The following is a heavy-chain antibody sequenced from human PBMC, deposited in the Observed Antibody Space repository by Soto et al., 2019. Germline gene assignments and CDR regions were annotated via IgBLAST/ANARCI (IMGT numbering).Heavy chain of an antibody. J-gene: IGHJ4*02. CDR3: ATMGTPATGLYFFDY. D-gene: IGHD2-15*01. Sequence: SETLSLTCAVSGGSISSGNYYWSWIRQPPGKGLEWIGFISYSGSTYYSTSLKSRVTIPVDTSKSQFSLNLSFVTAADTAVYYCATMGTPATGLYFFDYWGQGSLVTVSS. CDR2: ISYSGST. V-gene: IGHV4-30-4*02. CDR1: GGSISSGNYY.